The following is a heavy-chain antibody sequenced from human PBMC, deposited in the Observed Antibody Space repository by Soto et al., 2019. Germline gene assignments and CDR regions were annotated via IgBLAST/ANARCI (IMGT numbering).Heavy chain of an antibody. Sequence: QVQLVQSGAEVKKPGSSVKVSCKASGGTFSSYAISWVRQAPGQGLEWMGGIIPIFGTANYAQKFQGKVTITADEATSTAYMELSSLRSEDTAVYYGARDLSIVGDSDAFDIWGQGTMVTVSS. CDR1: GGTFSSYA. CDR3: ARDLSIVGDSDAFDI. CDR2: IIPIFGTA. V-gene: IGHV1-69*01. J-gene: IGHJ3*02. D-gene: IGHD1-26*01.